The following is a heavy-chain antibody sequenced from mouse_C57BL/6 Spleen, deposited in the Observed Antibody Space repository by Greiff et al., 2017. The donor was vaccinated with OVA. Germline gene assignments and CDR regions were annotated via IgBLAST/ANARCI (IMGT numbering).Heavy chain of an antibody. V-gene: IGHV1-61*01. CDR1: GYTFTSYW. Sequence: QVQLQQPGAELVRPGSSVKLSCKASGYTFTSYWMDWVKQRLGQGLEWIGNIYPSDSETHYNQKFKDKATLTVDKSSSTAYMQLSSLTSEDSAVYYCARADGYYYAMDYWGQGTSVTVSS. D-gene: IGHD2-3*01. J-gene: IGHJ4*01. CDR2: IYPSDSET. CDR3: ARADGYYYAMDY.